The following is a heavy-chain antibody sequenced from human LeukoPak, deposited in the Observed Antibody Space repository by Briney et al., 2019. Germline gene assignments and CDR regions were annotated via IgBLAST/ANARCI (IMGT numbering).Heavy chain of an antibody. V-gene: IGHV3-48*02. D-gene: IGHD4-17*01. CDR2: ISGGSRAI. CDR1: GFTFSSYS. J-gene: IGHJ5*02. CDR3: ARSGYGDGYNWFDP. Sequence: GGSLRLSCAASGFTFSSYSMDWVRQAPGKGLEWLSFISGGSRAIYYADSVKGRFIISRDNANNSLYLQMNSLRDEDTAVYYCARSGYGDGYNWFDPWGQGTLVTVSS.